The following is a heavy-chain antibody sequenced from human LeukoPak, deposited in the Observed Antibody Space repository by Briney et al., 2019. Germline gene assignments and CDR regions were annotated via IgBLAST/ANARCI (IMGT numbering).Heavy chain of an antibody. CDR3: ARHPTVVVAATYFDW. J-gene: IGHJ4*02. Sequence: GGSLRLSCAASGFTFSSYAMSWVRQAPGKGLEWVLAISGGGSTYYADSVKGRFTISRDNSKNTLYLQMNSLRPEDTAVYYCARHPTVVVAATYFDWWGQGTLVTVSS. CDR2: ISGGGST. D-gene: IGHD2-15*01. CDR1: GFTFSSYA. V-gene: IGHV3-23*01.